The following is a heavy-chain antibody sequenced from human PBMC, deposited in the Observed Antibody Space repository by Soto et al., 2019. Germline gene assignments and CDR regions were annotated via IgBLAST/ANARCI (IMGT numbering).Heavy chain of an antibody. CDR3: ARDLAAVPRAFDY. Sequence: SETLSLTCTVSGGSISSYFYIWVRQPPGKGLEWIGSVYYTGTTDYSPSLKSRVTISVDTSKTQFSLNLRSVTAADTAVYYCARDLAAVPRAFDYWGRGTLVTVSS. J-gene: IGHJ4*02. D-gene: IGHD6-13*01. CDR1: GGSISSYF. V-gene: IGHV4-59*01. CDR2: VYYTGTT.